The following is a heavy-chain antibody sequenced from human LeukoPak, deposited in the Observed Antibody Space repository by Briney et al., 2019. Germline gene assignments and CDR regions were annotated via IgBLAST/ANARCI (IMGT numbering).Heavy chain of an antibody. J-gene: IGHJ4*02. V-gene: IGHV4-59*12. CDR1: GGSISSYY. D-gene: IGHD3-22*01. Sequence: PSETLSLTCTVSGGSISSYYWSWIRQPPGKGLEWIGYIYYSGSTNYNPSLKSRVTISVDTSKNQFSLKLSSVTAADTAVYYCARDILTKDSSNFDYWGQGTLVTVSS. CDR2: IYYSGST. CDR3: ARDILTKDSSNFDY.